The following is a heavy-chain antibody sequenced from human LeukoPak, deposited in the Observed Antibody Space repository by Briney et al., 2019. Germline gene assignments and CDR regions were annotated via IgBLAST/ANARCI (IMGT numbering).Heavy chain of an antibody. D-gene: IGHD3-3*01. V-gene: IGHV4-31*03. J-gene: IGHJ3*02. CDR3: ARSPYYDFWSGSTNAFDI. CDR2: IYYSGST. Sequence: SETLSLTCTVSGGSISSGGYYWSWIRQHPGKGLEWIVYIYYSGSTYYNPSLKSRVTISVDTSKNQFSLKLSSVTAADTAVYYCARSPYYDFWSGSTNAFDIWGQGTMVTVSS. CDR1: GGSISSGGYY.